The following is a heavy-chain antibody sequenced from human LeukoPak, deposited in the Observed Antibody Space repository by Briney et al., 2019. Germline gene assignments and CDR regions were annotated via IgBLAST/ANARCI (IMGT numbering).Heavy chain of an antibody. J-gene: IGHJ4*02. D-gene: IGHD3-22*01. CDR1: GGFISNYY. Sequence: SETLSLTCTVSGGFISNYYWSWLRQPAGKGLEWIGHVYSSGRTNYNPSLKSRATMSVDTSKNQFSLSLNSVTAADTAMYYCARGGDSGGYYWNFDHWGQGSLVTVTS. V-gene: IGHV4-4*07. CDR2: VYSSGRT. CDR3: ARGGDSGGYYWNFDH.